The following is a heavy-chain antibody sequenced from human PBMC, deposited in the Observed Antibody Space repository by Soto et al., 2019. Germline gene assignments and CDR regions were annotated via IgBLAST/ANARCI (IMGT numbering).Heavy chain of an antibody. V-gene: IGHV4-34*01. CDR3: GRGRGTQL. CDR2: INHSGST. D-gene: IGHD1-1*01. Sequence: SETLSLTCAVYGGSFSGYYWSWIRQPPGKGLEWIGEINHSGSTNYNPSLKSRVTISVDTSKNQFSLKLSSVTAADTGAYYCGRGRGTQLWGQGTLVTNSS. CDR1: GGSFSGYY. J-gene: IGHJ1*01.